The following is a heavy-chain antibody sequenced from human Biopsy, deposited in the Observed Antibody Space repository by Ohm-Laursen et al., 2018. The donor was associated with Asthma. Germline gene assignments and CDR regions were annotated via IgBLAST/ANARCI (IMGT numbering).Heavy chain of an antibody. Sequence: SSVKVSCKAHGDILSNFGIKWVRKAPGQGLEWMGIINPSGGSTSYAQKFQGRVTMTRDTSTSTVYMELSSLRSEDTAVYYCARAGALIVGATMGYWGQGTLVTVSS. CDR1: GDILSNFG. CDR3: ARAGALIVGATMGY. CDR2: INPSGGST. D-gene: IGHD1-26*01. J-gene: IGHJ4*02. V-gene: IGHV1-46*01.